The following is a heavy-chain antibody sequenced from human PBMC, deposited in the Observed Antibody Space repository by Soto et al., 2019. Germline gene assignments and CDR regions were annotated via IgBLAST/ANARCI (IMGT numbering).Heavy chain of an antibody. J-gene: IGHJ3*02. V-gene: IGHV1-2*02. CDR1: GYTFTGYY. Sequence: ASVKVSCKASGYTFTGYYMHWVRQAPGQGLEWMGWINPNSGGTNYAQKFQGRVTMTRDTSISTAYMELRRLRSDDTAVYYCARDSITYDASDIWGQGTMVTVSS. CDR3: ARDSITYDASDI. D-gene: IGHD5-12*01. CDR2: INPNSGGT.